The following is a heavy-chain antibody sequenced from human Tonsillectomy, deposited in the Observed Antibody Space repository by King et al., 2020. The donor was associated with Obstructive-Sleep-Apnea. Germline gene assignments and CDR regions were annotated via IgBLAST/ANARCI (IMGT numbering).Heavy chain of an antibody. CDR3: AKEGSYSGSGSYYTDY. CDR2: ISGSGGST. V-gene: IGHV3-23*04. D-gene: IGHD3-10*01. CDR1: GFSFNSFA. Sequence: VQLVESGGGLLQPGGSLRLSCAASGFSFNSFAMSWVRQAPGKGLEWVSTISGSGGSTYSADSVKGRFTISRDNSKNTLYLQMNSLRAEDTAVYYCAKEGSYSGSGSYYTDYWDQGTLVTVSS. J-gene: IGHJ4*02.